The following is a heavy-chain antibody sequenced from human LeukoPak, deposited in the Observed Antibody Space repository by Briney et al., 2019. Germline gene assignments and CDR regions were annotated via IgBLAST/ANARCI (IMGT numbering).Heavy chain of an antibody. V-gene: IGHV3-30-3*01. CDR2: ISYDGSNK. Sequence: GGSLRLSCAASGFTFSSYAMHWVRQAPGKGLEWVAVISYDGSNKYYADSVKGRFTISRDNSKNTLYLQMNSLRAEDTAVYYCATGRQYYDFWSGYSFDYWGQGTLVTV. J-gene: IGHJ4*02. CDR1: GFTFSSYA. CDR3: ATGRQYYDFWSGYSFDY. D-gene: IGHD3-3*01.